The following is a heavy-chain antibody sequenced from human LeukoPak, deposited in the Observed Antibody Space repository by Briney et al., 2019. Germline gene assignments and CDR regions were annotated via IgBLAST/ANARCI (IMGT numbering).Heavy chain of an antibody. D-gene: IGHD1-26*01. V-gene: IGHV4-39*07. CDR3: ARERSGSYFPFDY. J-gene: IGHJ4*02. Sequence: PSETLSLTCTVSGGSISSGSYYWSWIRQPPGKGLEWIGEINHSGSTNYNPSLKSRVTISVDTSKNQFSLKLSSVTAADTAVYYCARERSGSYFPFDYWGQGTLVTVSS. CDR1: GGSISSGSYY. CDR2: INHSGST.